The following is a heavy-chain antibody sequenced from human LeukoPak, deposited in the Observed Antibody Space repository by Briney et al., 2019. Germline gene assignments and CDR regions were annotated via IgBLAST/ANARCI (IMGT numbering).Heavy chain of an antibody. V-gene: IGHV3-23*01. CDR1: GFTFSSYA. D-gene: IGHD3-16*01. CDR2: ISGSGGST. J-gene: IGHJ5*02. CDR3: ARDGETISYYDYIWGSSRLNWFDP. Sequence: LTGGSLRLSCAASGFTFSSYAMSWVRQAPGKGLEWVSAISGSGGSTYYADSVKGRFTISRDNSKNTLYLQMNSLRAEDTAVYYCARDGETISYYDYIWGSSRLNWFDPWGQGTLVTVSS.